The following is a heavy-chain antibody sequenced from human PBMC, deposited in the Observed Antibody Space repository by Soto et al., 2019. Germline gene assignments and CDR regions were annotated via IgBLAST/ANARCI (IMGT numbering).Heavy chain of an antibody. Sequence: GSLRLSCAASGFSFGSYALSWVRQAPGKGLEWVSTISGSDGKTFYADAVKGRFSLSRDTSQHTLYLQMTSLRADDTAIYYCARSSFLDYWGQGT. CDR2: ISGSDGKT. J-gene: IGHJ4*02. CDR3: ARSSFLDY. CDR1: GFSFGSYA. D-gene: IGHD3-10*01. V-gene: IGHV3-23*01.